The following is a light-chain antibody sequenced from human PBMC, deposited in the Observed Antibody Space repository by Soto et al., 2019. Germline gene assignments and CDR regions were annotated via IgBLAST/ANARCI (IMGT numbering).Light chain of an antibody. CDR3: ISYAGSNNLGV. CDR2: EVS. V-gene: IGLV2-8*01. Sequence: QSALTQPPSASGSPAQSVTISCTGTSSDGGGYNYVSWYQQHPGKAPKLMIYEVSKRPSGVPDRFSGSKSGNTASLTVSGLQAEDDSDYYGISYAGSNNLGVFGTGTKVTVL. J-gene: IGLJ1*01. CDR1: SSDGGGYNY.